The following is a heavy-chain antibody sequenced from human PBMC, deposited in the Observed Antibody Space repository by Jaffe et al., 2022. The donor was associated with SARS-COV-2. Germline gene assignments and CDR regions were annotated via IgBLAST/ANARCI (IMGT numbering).Heavy chain of an antibody. CDR2: INAGNGNT. CDR3: AREYYYGSGRWENWFDP. Sequence: QVQLVQSGAEVKKPGASVKVSCKASGYTFTSYAMHWVRQAPGQRLEWMGWINAGNGNTKYSQKFQGRVTITRDTSASTAYMELSSLRSEDTAVYYCAREYYYGSGRWENWFDPWGQGTLVTVSS. CDR1: GYTFTSYA. V-gene: IGHV1-3*01. D-gene: IGHD3-10*01. J-gene: IGHJ5*02.